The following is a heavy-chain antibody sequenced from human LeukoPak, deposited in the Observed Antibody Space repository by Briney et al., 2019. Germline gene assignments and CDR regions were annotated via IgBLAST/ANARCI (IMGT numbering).Heavy chain of an antibody. CDR1: GGSISSYY. J-gene: IGHJ4*02. CDR3: ARGPRYYGSD. CDR2: IYYSWSN. D-gene: IGHD3-10*01. V-gene: IGHV4-59*01. Sequence: SETLSLTCTVSGGSISSYYWSWIRQPPGKGLEWIGYIYYSWSNNYYPSLKSQVTISVDTSKNQFSLKLSSLTAADTAVDYCARGPRYYGSDWGQGTLVTVSS.